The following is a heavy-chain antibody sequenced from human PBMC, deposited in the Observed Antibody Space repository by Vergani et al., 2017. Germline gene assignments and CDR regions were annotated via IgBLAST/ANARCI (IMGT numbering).Heavy chain of an antibody. D-gene: IGHD1-7*01. J-gene: IGHJ4*02. V-gene: IGHV3-7*01. CDR2: IKEEGSEK. CDR1: GFIFSSYW. CDR3: ARGNSRGSY. Sequence: EVQLVESGGGLVQPGGSLRLSCAASGFIFSSYWMHWVRQAPGKGLEWVAAIKEEGSEKQYVDSVKGRFTISRDNAKKSLYLQMNSLRGEDTAVYYCARGNSRGSYWGQGTLVTVSS.